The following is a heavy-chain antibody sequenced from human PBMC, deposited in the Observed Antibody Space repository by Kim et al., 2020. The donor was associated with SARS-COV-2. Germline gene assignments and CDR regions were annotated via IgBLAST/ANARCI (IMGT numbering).Heavy chain of an antibody. J-gene: IGHJ6*02. Sequence: AQEFQERVTITRDMSTSTAYVELSSLGSEDTAVYYCAADRKDSYYYGMDVWGQGTTVTVSS. CDR3: AADRKDSYYYGMDV. D-gene: IGHD2-15*01. V-gene: IGHV1-58*01.